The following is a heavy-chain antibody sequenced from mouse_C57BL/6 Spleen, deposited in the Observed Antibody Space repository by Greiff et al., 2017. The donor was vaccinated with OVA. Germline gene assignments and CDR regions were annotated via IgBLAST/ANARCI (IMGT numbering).Heavy chain of an antibody. Sequence: VQLQQSGAELVRPGASVTLSCKASGYTFTDYEMHWVKQTPVHGLEWIGAIDPETGGTAYNQKFKGKAILTADKSSSPAYMELRSLTSEDSAVYYCTRYGNYPDYWGQGTTLTVSS. J-gene: IGHJ2*01. CDR3: TRYGNYPDY. D-gene: IGHD1-1*01. CDR1: GYTFTDYE. CDR2: IDPETGGT. V-gene: IGHV1-15*01.